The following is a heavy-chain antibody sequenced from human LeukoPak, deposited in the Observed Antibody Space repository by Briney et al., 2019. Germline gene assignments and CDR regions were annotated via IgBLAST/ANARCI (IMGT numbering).Heavy chain of an antibody. Sequence: ASVKVSCKASAYTFTDYYIHWVRQAPGQGPEWMGWISPKSGGTGYAQKFQGWVTMTRDTSISTAYIELSSLKSDDTAIYYCARATWGLSAFDIWGQGTMVTVSS. J-gene: IGHJ3*02. D-gene: IGHD7-27*01. V-gene: IGHV1-2*04. CDR2: ISPKSGGT. CDR1: AYTFTDYY. CDR3: ARATWGLSAFDI.